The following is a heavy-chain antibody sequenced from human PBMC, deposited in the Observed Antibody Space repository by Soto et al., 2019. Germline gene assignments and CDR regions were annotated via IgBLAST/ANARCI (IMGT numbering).Heavy chain of an antibody. J-gene: IGHJ4*02. CDR1: GFSLSTSGVG. Sequence: QITLEESRPTRVKPTQTLTLTCTFSGFSLSTSGVGVGWIRQPPGKALEWLAFIYWDDDKRYSPSLRSRLTITKDTSKHAVVLTMPNSDPLDTPTYHSAHRFHPFGSARDQGMFDYRGQGPLVTVSS. V-gene: IGHV2-5*02. CDR2: IYWDDDK. CDR3: AHRFHPFGSARDQGMFDY. D-gene: IGHD3-16*01.